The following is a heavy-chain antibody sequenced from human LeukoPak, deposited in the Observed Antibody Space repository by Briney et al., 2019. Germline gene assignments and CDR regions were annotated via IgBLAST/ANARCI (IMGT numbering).Heavy chain of an antibody. D-gene: IGHD3-22*01. Sequence: SETLSLTCAVYGGSFSGYYWSWIRQPPGKGLEWIGEINHSGSTNYNPSLKSRVTISVDTSKNQFSLKLSSVTAADTAVYYCARVGSYYYDSSGYYYVIGWGCSVYFDYWGQGTLVTVSS. CDR3: ARVGSYYYDSSGYYYVIGWGCSVYFDY. J-gene: IGHJ4*02. CDR2: INHSGST. CDR1: GGSFSGYY. V-gene: IGHV4-34*01.